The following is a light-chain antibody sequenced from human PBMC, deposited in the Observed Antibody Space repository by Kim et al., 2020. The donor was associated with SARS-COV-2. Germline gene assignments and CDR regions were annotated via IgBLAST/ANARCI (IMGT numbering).Light chain of an antibody. CDR2: AAS. CDR3: QHYKSYPFA. J-gene: IGKJ3*01. CDR1: QDISTS. Sequence: ASVGDRGTIDCRAGQDISTSLACFQQRPGKAPKSLIYAASRLQGGVPSRFSGSGSGTDFSLTISSLQPEDFATSYCQHYKSYPFAFGPGTKGGYQT. V-gene: IGKV1-16*01.